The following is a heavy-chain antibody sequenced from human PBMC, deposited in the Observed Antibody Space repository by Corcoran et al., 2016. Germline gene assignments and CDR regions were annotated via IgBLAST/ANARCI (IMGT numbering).Heavy chain of an antibody. D-gene: IGHD3-3*01. CDR2: IYYSGST. CDR3: ARDRRDYDFWSGRHRHDAFDI. CDR1: GGSISSSSYY. Sequence: QLQLQESGPGLVKPSETLSLTCTVSGGSISSSSYYWGWIRQPPGKGLEWIGSIYYSGSTYYNPSLKSRVTISVDTSKNQFSLKLSSVTAADTAVYYCARDRRDYDFWSGRHRHDAFDIWGQGTMVTVSS. J-gene: IGHJ3*02. V-gene: IGHV4-39*07.